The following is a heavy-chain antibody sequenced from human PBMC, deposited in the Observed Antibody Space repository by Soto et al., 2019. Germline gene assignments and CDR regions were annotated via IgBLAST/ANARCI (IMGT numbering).Heavy chain of an antibody. CDR2: ISSSSSYI. D-gene: IGHD6-6*01. CDR3: ARDLPEYSSSSVVDY. V-gene: IGHV3-21*01. CDR1: GFTFSSYS. Sequence: GGSLRLSCAASGFTFSSYSMNWVRQAPGKGLEWVSSISSSSSYIYYADSVKGRFTISRDKAKNSMYLQMNSLRAEDTAVYYCARDLPEYSSSSVVDYWGQGTLVTVSS. J-gene: IGHJ4*02.